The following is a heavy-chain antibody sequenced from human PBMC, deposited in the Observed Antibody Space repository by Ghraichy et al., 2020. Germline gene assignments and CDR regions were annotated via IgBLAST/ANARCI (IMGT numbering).Heavy chain of an antibody. CDR2: IYYSGST. Sequence: SETLSLTCTVSGGSISSSSYYWGWIRQPPGKGLEWIGSIYYSGSTYYNPSLKSRVTISVDTSKNQFSLKLSSVTAADTAVYYCASPLPEGGTGLAVAYDAFDIWGQGTMVTVSS. V-gene: IGHV4-39*01. CDR1: GGSISSSSYY. CDR3: ASPLPEGGTGLAVAYDAFDI. D-gene: IGHD6-19*01. J-gene: IGHJ3*02.